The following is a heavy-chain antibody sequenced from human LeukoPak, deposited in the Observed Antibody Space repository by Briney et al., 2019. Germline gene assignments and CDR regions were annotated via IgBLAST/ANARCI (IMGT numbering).Heavy chain of an antibody. V-gene: IGHV1-18*01. D-gene: IGHD5/OR15-5a*01. CDR1: GGTFSRYA. CDR3: ASLKTDRYFDY. J-gene: IGHJ4*02. CDR2: ISAYNGNT. Sequence: EASVKVSCKASGGTFSRYAISWVRQAPGQGLEWMGWISAYNGNTNYAQKFRGRVTMTTDTSTSTAYMELRSLRSDDTAVYYCASLKTDRYFDYWGQGTLVTVSS.